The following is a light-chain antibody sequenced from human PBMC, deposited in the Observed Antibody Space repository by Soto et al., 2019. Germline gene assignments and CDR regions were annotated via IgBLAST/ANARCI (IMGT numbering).Light chain of an antibody. J-gene: IGLJ2*01. CDR1: SSNIGSNP. V-gene: IGLV1-44*01. CDR2: SNN. CDR3: AAWDDSLNGPV. Sequence: QSVLTQPPSASGTPGQRVTISCSGSSSNIGSNPINWYQQLPGTAPKLLIYSNNQRPSGVPDRFSGSKSGTSASLAISWLQSEDEADYYCAAWDDSLNGPVFGGGTKLTIL.